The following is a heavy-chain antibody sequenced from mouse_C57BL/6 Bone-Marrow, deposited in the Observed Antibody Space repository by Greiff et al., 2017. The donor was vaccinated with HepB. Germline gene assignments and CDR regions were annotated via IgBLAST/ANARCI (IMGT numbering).Heavy chain of an antibody. CDR1: GFTFSDYG. D-gene: IGHD1-1*01. CDR2: ISSGSSTI. Sequence: EVKVEESGGGLVKPGGSLKLSCAASGFTFSDYGMHWVRQAPEKGLEWVAYISSGSSTIYYADTVKGRFTISRDNAKNTLFLQMTSLRSEDTAMYYCAKITTVTYWGQGTLVTVSA. V-gene: IGHV5-17*01. CDR3: AKITTVTY. J-gene: IGHJ3*01.